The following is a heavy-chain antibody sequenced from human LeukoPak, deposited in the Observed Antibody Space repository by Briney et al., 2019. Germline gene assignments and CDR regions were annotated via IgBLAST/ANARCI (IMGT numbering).Heavy chain of an antibody. CDR3: AHQLHHYYNYGMDV. J-gene: IGHJ6*02. Sequence: SGPTLVKPTQTLTLTCTFSGFSLSTSGVGVGWIRQPPGKALEWLALIYWNDDKRYSPSLKSRLTITKDTSKNQVVLTMTNMDPVDTATYYCAHQLHHYYNYGMDVWGQGTTVTVSS. V-gene: IGHV2-5*01. D-gene: IGHD1-7*01. CDR1: GFSLSTSGVG. CDR2: IYWNDDK.